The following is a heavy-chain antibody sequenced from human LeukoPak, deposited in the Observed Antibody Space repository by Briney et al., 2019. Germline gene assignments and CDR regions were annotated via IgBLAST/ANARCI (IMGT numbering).Heavy chain of an antibody. CDR2: ISGSGDNT. CDR3: AKSGGSYPYYFDY. J-gene: IGHJ4*02. D-gene: IGHD1-26*01. CDR1: GFTFSSYA. Sequence: HTGGSLRLSCAASGFTFSSYAMSWVRQAPGQGLEWVSAISGSGDNTYYADSVKGRFTISRDNSKNTLYLQMNSLRAEDTAVYYCAKSGGSYPYYFDYWGQGTLVTVSS. V-gene: IGHV3-23*01.